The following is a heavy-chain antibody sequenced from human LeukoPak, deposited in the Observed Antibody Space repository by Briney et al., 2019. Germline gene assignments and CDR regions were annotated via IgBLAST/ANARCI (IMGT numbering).Heavy chain of an antibody. J-gene: IGHJ5*02. D-gene: IGHD3-3*01. CDR2: ISSSGSTI. CDR3: ARDRRGYDFWSGYSFWFDP. Sequence: GGSLRLSCAASGFTFSDYYRSWIRQAPGKGLEWVSYISSSGSTIYYADSVKGRFTISRDNAKNSLYLQMNSLRAEDTAVYYCARDRRGYDFWSGYSFWFDPWGQGTLVTVSS. V-gene: IGHV3-11*04. CDR1: GFTFSDYY.